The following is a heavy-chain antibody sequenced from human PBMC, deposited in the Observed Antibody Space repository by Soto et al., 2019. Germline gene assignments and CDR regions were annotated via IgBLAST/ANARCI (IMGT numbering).Heavy chain of an antibody. Sequence: QVPLVQSGAEVKKPGASVKVSCKVSVYTFTDLSMHWVRQAPGEGLEWMGGLDPEKGKIIYAQNFQGRVTMTEDTSTGTAYMELSSLRSDDTAVYYCAASILRLWVLPHFDYWGQGTLVSVSS. CDR2: LDPEKGKI. D-gene: IGHD2-8*01. CDR3: AASILRLWVLPHFDY. J-gene: IGHJ4*02. V-gene: IGHV1-24*01. CDR1: VYTFTDLS.